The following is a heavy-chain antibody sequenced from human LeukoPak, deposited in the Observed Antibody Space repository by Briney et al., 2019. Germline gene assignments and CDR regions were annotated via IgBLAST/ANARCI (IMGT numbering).Heavy chain of an antibody. D-gene: IGHD6-19*01. J-gene: IGHJ3*02. V-gene: IGHV3-33*01. CDR3: ARDRYSSGWANAFDI. CDR2: IWYDGSNK. CDR1: GFIFSNYG. Sequence: PGGSLRLSCAASGFIFSNYGMHWVRQAPGKGLEWVAVIWYDGSNKYYADSVKGRFTISRDNSKNTLYLQMNSLRADDTAVYYCARDRYSSGWANAFDIWGQGTMVTVSS.